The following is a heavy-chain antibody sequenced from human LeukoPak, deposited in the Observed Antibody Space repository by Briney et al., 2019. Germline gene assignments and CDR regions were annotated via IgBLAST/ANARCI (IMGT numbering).Heavy chain of an antibody. J-gene: IGHJ4*02. V-gene: IGHV3-30-3*02. Sequence: PGRSLRLSCATSGFTFSNYAIHWVRQAPGKGLEWVADISFDGDNEYYADSVKGRFTISRDNSKNTLYLQMNSLRAEDTAVYYCAKDLTPLDYWGQGTLVTVSS. CDR3: AKDLTPLDY. D-gene: IGHD1-14*01. CDR1: GFTFSNYA. CDR2: ISFDGDNE.